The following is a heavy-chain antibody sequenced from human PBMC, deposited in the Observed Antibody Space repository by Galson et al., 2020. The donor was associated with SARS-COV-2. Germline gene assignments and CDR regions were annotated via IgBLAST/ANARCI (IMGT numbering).Heavy chain of an antibody. D-gene: IGHD2-15*01. Sequence: SVKVSCKASGGTVSRYAISWVRQAPGQGPEWMGGIIPIFGKAKYAQKFQGRVTITADESASTAYMELSSLRSEDTAMYYCARAYCSGGSCYSFGYFQHWGQGTLVTVSS. CDR2: IIPIFGKA. CDR3: ARAYCSGGSCYSFGYFQH. V-gene: IGHV1-69*13. J-gene: IGHJ1*01. CDR1: GGTVSRYA.